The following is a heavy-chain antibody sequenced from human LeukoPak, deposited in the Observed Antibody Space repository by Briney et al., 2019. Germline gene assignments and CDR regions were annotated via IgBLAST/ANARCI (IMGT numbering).Heavy chain of an antibody. D-gene: IGHD1-1*01. CDR2: INPSGGST. J-gene: IGHJ4*02. CDR1: GYTFTSYY. CDR3: ARRSGWNDPTDYFDY. V-gene: IGHV1-46*01. Sequence: ASVKVSCKASGYTFTSYYMHWVRQAPGQGLEWMGIINPSGGSTSYAQKFQGRVTMTRDTSKNQFSLKLSSVTAADTAVYYCARRSGWNDPTDYFDYWGQGTLVTVSS.